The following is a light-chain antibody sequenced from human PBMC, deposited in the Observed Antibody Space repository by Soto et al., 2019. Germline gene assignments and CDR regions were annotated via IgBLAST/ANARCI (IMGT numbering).Light chain of an antibody. J-gene: IGKJ2*01. CDR1: QNIGSN. CDR3: HQYHNRYT. CDR2: GAS. Sequence: EIVMTQSPATLSVSPGERATLSCRASQNIGSNLAWFQQKPGQGPRFLIYGASTRATGIPARFSGSGSGTEFTLTISSLQSEDFAVYYCHQYHNRYTFGQGTKLEIK. V-gene: IGKV3-15*01.